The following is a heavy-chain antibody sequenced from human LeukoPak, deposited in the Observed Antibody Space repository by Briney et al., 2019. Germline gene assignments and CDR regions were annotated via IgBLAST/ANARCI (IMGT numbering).Heavy chain of an antibody. CDR1: RYTFTSYG. V-gene: IGHV1-18*01. D-gene: IGHD3-3*01. J-gene: IGHJ4*02. CDR3: ARDFKDFWSGYDTLGN. CDR2: ISAYNGNT. Sequence: GASVTVSFKASRYTFTSYGISWVRQAPGQGLEWMGWISAYNGNTNYAQKLQGRVTMTTDTSTSTAYMELRSLRSDDTAVYYCARDFKDFWSGYDTLGNWGQGTLVTVSS.